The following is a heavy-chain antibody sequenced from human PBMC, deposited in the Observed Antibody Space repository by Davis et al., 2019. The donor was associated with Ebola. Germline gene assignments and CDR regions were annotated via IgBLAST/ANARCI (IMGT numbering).Heavy chain of an antibody. CDR3: AREDYGDSGNDY. Sequence: GESLKISCAASGVTFSSYAMRWVRQAPGKGLEWVAVISYDGSNKYYADSVKGRFTISRDNSKNTLYLQMNSLRAEDTAVYYCAREDYGDSGNDYWGQGTLVTVSS. J-gene: IGHJ4*02. D-gene: IGHD4-17*01. CDR1: GVTFSSYA. CDR2: ISYDGSNK. V-gene: IGHV3-30-3*01.